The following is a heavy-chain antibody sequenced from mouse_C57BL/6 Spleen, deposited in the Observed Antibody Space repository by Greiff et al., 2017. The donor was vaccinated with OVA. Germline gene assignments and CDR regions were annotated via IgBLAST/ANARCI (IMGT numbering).Heavy chain of an antibody. Sequence: QVQLQQPGAELVKPGASVKLSCKASGYTFTSYWMHWVKQRPGRGLEWIGRIDPNSGGTKYNEKFKSKATLTVDKPSSTAYMQISSLTSEDSAVYYCARYAYGNSWFAYWGQGTLVTVSA. J-gene: IGHJ3*01. D-gene: IGHD2-1*01. CDR1: GYTFTSYW. CDR2: IDPNSGGT. V-gene: IGHV1-72*01. CDR3: ARYAYGNSWFAY.